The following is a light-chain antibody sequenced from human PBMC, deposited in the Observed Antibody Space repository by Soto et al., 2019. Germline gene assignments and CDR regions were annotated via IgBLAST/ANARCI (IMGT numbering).Light chain of an antibody. V-gene: IGLV6-57*01. CDR3: QSYNTTTHV. J-gene: IGLJ2*01. CDR1: TGNIASSY. Sequence: NFMLTQPHSVSESPGKTVTISCTRNTGNIASSYVQWYQQRPGSSPTTVIYKDYQRPSGVPDRFSGSIDTSSNSASLTISGLKTEDEADYYCQSYNTTTHVFGGGTKVTVL. CDR2: KDY.